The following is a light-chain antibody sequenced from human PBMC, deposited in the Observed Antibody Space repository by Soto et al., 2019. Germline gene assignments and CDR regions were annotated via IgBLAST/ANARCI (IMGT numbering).Light chain of an antibody. CDR1: SGDVGTYNL. CDR3: CSYANYNTFVV. Sequence: QSALTQPASVSGSPGQAITVSCTGSSGDVGTYNLVSWYQQHPGKAPKLIIYGGNKRPSGVSDRFSGSQSGDTASLTISGVQTEDEADYYCCSYANYNTFVVFGGGTKLTVL. J-gene: IGLJ3*02. V-gene: IGLV2-23*03. CDR2: GGN.